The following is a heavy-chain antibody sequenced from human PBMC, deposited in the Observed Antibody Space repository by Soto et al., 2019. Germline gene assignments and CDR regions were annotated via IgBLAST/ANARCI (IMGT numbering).Heavy chain of an antibody. CDR3: ARDGRLLWFGELLYYFDY. V-gene: IGHV1-3*01. CDR2: INAGNGNT. Sequence: ASVKVSCKASGYTFTSYAMHWVRQAPGQRLEWMGWINAGNGNTKYSQKFQGRVTITRDTSASTAYMELSSLRSEDTAVYYCARDGRLLWFGELLYYFDYWGQGTLVTVSS. J-gene: IGHJ4*02. D-gene: IGHD3-10*01. CDR1: GYTFTSYA.